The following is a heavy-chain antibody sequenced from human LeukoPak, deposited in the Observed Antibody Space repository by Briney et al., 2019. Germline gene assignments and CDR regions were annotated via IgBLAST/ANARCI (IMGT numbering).Heavy chain of an antibody. V-gene: IGHV1-2*06. D-gene: IGHD4-17*01. CDR2: INPNSGGT. CDR3: ARDSAVTTWEPLIYYYYYYMDV. J-gene: IGHJ6*03. Sequence: ASVRVSCKASGYTFTGYYMHWVRQAPGQGLEWMGRINPNSGGTNYAQKLQGRVTMTTDTSTSTAYMELRSLRSDDTAVYYCARDSAVTTWEPLIYYYYYYMDVWGKGTTVTVSS. CDR1: GYTFTGYY.